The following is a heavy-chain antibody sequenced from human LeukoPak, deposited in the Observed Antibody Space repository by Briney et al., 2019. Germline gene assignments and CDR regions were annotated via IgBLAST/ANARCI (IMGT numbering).Heavy chain of an antibody. D-gene: IGHD3-22*01. CDR2: ISGSGGST. J-gene: IGHJ3*02. CDR3: AKCYYDSSGYYFGAFDI. CDR1: GFTFRNYA. Sequence: GGSLRLSCSASGFTFRNYAMSWVRQAPGKGLEWVSAISGSGGSTYYADSVKGRFTISRDNSKNTLYLQMNSLRAEDTAVYYCAKCYYDSSGYYFGAFDIWGQGTMVTVSS. V-gene: IGHV3-23*01.